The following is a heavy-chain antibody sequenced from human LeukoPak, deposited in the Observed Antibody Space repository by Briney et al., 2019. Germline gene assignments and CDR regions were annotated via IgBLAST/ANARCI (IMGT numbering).Heavy chain of an antibody. CDR3: AREIFGSGSYPDF. J-gene: IGHJ4*02. CDR2: WHDGSHK. CDR1: GFSFDTYA. Sequence: GRSLSLSCAASGFSFDTYAMHWVRHAPGQGLEWVALWHDGSHKFYSNSVRGQFTISRDNSKNTVYLQMNNLRPDYTAVYYCAREIFGSGSYPDFWGQGTLVTVSS. V-gene: IGHV3-33*01. D-gene: IGHD3-10*01.